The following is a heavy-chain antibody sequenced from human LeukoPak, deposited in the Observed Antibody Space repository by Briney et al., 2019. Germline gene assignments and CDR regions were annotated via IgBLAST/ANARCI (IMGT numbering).Heavy chain of an antibody. J-gene: IGHJ4*02. D-gene: IGHD2-21*02. V-gene: IGHV3-30*03. CDR2: ISNDGSRK. Sequence: GRSLRLSCAPSEFTFSRYGMHWVRQAPGKGLEWVAIISNDGSRKYYAHSVEGRFTISRDSAKNSLYLQMNSLRAEDTAVYYCARFRTWGDKAFDYWGQGTLVTVSS. CDR1: EFTFSRYG. CDR3: ARFRTWGDKAFDY.